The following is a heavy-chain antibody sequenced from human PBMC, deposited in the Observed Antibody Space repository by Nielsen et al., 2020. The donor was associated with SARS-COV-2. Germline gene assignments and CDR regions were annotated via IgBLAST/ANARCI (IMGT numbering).Heavy chain of an antibody. CDR3: ARDAYSSGWVFDY. Sequence: GESLKISCAASGFTVSSNYMSWVRQAPGKGLEWVSVIYSGGSTYYADSVKGRFTISRDNSKNTLYLQMNSLRAEDTAVYYCARDAYSSGWVFDYWGQGTLVTVSS. CDR2: IYSGGST. J-gene: IGHJ4*02. V-gene: IGHV3-53*01. CDR1: GFTVSSNY. D-gene: IGHD6-19*01.